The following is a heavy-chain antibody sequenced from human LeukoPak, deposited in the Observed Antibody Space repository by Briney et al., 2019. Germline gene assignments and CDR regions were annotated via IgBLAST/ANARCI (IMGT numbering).Heavy chain of an antibody. Sequence: ASVKVSCKASGYTFTSYSMSWVRQAPGQGLEWMGWINTNTGNPTYAQAFTGRFVFSLDTSVTTAYLQISRLKAEDTAVYYCARGFGLFDYYTSAGDYWGQGTLVIVSS. D-gene: IGHD3-10*01. CDR2: INTNTGNP. V-gene: IGHV7-4-1*02. CDR1: GYTFTSYS. J-gene: IGHJ4*02. CDR3: ARGFGLFDYYTSAGDY.